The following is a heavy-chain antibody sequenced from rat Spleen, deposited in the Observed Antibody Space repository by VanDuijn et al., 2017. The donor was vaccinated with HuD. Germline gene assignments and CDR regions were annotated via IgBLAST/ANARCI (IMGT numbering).Heavy chain of an antibody. CDR1: GFSLTSNS. CDR3: TALQSDFDN. D-gene: IGHD1-1*01. V-gene: IGHV2-1*01. Sequence: QVQLKESGPGLVQPSQTLSLTCTVSGFSLTSNSVSWVRQPPGKGLEWMGAIWSGGGTDYNPALKSRLSISRDTSKSQVFLQMNSLQTEDTAMYYCTALQSDFDNWGQGVMVTVSS. CDR2: IWSGGGT. J-gene: IGHJ2*01.